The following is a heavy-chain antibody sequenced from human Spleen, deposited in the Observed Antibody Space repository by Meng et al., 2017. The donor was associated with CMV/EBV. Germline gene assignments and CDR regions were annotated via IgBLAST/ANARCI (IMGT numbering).Heavy chain of an antibody. CDR2: ILFDGSEK. CDR3: AREFPPQQY. J-gene: IGHJ4*02. CDR1: GFTFSSYA. D-gene: IGHD1-1*01. V-gene: IGHV3-30*04. Sequence: RLSCAASGFTFSSYAMQWVRQAPGKGLEWVAIILFDGSEKYYADSVKGRFTISRDNFKNTLYLQMNSLRAEDTAVYYCAREFPPQQYWGQGTLVTVSS.